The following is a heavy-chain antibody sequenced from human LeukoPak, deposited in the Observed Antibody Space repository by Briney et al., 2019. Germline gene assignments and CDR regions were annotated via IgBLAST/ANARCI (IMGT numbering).Heavy chain of an antibody. CDR1: GFTFSSYE. D-gene: IGHD3-10*01. J-gene: IGHJ4*02. CDR2: INSDGTTT. CDR3: VLYGLGSPH. V-gene: IGHV3-74*01. Sequence: PGGSLRLSCAASGFTFSSYEMNWVRQAPGKGLVWVSRINSDGTTTVYADSVRGRFTISRDNAKNTLYLRMNGLRAEDTAVYYCVLYGLGSPHWGQGTLVTVSS.